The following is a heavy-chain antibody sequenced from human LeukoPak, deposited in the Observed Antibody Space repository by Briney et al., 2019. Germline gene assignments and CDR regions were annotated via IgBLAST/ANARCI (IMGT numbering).Heavy chain of an antibody. CDR3: ARHGRTDSYGYVDY. V-gene: IGHV5-51*01. CDR2: IYPGDSDT. Sequence: GESLKIFWKGSGYSFNIYWIGWVRQMPGKGLEWMGIIYPGDSDTRYSPSFQGQVTISADKSISTAYLQWSSLKASDTAMYYCARHGRTDSYGYVDYGAQGTLVTVSS. D-gene: IGHD5-18*01. CDR1: GYSFNIYW. J-gene: IGHJ4*02.